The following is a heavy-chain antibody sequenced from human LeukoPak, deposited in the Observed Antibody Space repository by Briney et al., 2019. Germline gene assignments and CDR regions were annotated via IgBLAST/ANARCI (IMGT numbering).Heavy chain of an antibody. D-gene: IGHD4-11*01. J-gene: IGHJ4*02. Sequence: GGSLRLSCVTSGFSFSDYNMNWVRQAPGRGLEWVSSITSTSRGKSYADSVRGRFTISRDNAKNSLFLQMDTLGAEDTAVYYCARDLSNYFLHYIDFWGQGTLVTVSS. CDR3: ARDLSNYFLHYIDF. CDR2: ITSTSRGK. CDR1: GFSFSDYN. V-gene: IGHV3-21*01.